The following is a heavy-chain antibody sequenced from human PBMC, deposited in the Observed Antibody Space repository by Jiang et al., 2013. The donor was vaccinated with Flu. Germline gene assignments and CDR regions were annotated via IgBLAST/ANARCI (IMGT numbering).Heavy chain of an antibody. J-gene: IGHJ4*02. V-gene: IGHV4-4*08. Sequence: GGSISSYYWSRIRQPPGKGLEWIGRIYTSGSTNYNPSLKSRVTISVDTSKNQFSLKLSSVTAADTAVYYCARGSGRDGYNFHGKDAYYFDYWGQGTLVTVSS. CDR3: ARGSGRDGYNFHGKDAYYFDY. D-gene: IGHD5-24*01. CDR2: IYTSGST. CDR1: GGSISSYY.